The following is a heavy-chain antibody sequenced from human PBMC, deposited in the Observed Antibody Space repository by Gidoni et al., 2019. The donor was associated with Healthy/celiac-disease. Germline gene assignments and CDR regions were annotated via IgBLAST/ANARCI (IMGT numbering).Heavy chain of an antibody. CDR2: IYYSGST. CDR1: AGSISSSSYY. V-gene: IGHV4-39*01. Sequence: QLQLQESGPGLVKPSETLSLTCTVSAGSISSSSYYWGWIRQPPGKGLEWIGSIYYSGSTYYNPSLKSRVTISVDTSKNQFSLKLSSVTAADTAVYYCARLRYSYGYYFDYWGQGTLVTVSS. J-gene: IGHJ4*02. D-gene: IGHD5-18*01. CDR3: ARLRYSYGYYFDY.